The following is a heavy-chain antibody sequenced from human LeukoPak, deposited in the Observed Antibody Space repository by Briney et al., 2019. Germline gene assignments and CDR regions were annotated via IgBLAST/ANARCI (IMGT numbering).Heavy chain of an antibody. D-gene: IGHD4-17*01. Sequence: ASVTVSCKASGGTFSSYAISWVRQAPGQGLEWMGMIIPIFGTANYAQKFQGRVTITTDESTSTAYMELSSLRSEDTSAYYCAREGITVTPFDYWGQGTLVTVSS. CDR1: GGTFSSYA. V-gene: IGHV1-69*05. CDR2: IIPIFGTA. J-gene: IGHJ4*02. CDR3: AREGITVTPFDY.